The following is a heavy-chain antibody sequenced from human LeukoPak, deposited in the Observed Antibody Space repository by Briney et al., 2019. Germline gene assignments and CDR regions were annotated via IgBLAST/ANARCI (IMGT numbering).Heavy chain of an antibody. Sequence: SETLSLTCTVSGGSISSYYWSWIRQPLGKGLEWIGYIYYSGSTNYNPSLKSRVTISVDTSKNQFSLKLSSVTAADTAVYYCARLERGLIDYWGQGTLVTVSS. J-gene: IGHJ4*02. CDR1: GGSISSYY. D-gene: IGHD3-10*01. CDR2: IYYSGST. V-gene: IGHV4-59*08. CDR3: ARLERGLIDY.